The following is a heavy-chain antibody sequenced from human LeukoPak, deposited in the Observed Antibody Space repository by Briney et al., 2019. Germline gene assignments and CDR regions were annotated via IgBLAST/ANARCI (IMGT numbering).Heavy chain of an antibody. CDR1: GFTFSSYG. D-gene: IGHD6-19*01. CDR3: AHIPNSSGWLLSYYYYYYGMDV. Sequence: GGSLRLSCAASGFTFSSYGMHWVRQAPGKGLEWVAVISYDGSNKYYADSVKGRFTISRDNSKNTLYLQMNSLRAEDTAVYYCAHIPNSSGWLLSYYYYYYGMDVWGQGTTVTVSS. V-gene: IGHV3-30*03. J-gene: IGHJ6*02. CDR2: ISYDGSNK.